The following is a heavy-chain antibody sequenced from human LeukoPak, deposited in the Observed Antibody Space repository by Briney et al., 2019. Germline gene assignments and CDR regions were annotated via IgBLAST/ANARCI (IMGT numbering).Heavy chain of an antibody. Sequence: ASVRVSCKASGYSFIGYYMHWVRQAPGQGLEWMGWINLNSGDTNYAQKFQGRVAMTRDTSISTAYMELSRLTSDDTAVYYCAIHRSGSPEGLDDYWGQGTLVTVSS. CDR1: GYSFIGYY. J-gene: IGHJ4*02. CDR3: AIHRSGSPEGLDDY. CDR2: INLNSGDT. D-gene: IGHD1-26*01. V-gene: IGHV1-2*02.